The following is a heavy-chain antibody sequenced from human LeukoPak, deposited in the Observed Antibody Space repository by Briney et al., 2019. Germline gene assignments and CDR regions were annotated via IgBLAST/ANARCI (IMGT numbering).Heavy chain of an antibody. D-gene: IGHD4-17*01. J-gene: IGHJ4*02. Sequence: ASVKVSCKASGGTFSSYAISWVRQAPGQGLEWMGGIIPIFGTANYAQKFQGRVTITADKSTSTAYMELSSLRSEDTAVYYCARVSIVVVLYGDYHPFDYWGQGTLVTVSS. CDR1: GGTFSSYA. CDR2: IIPIFGTA. V-gene: IGHV1-69*06. CDR3: ARVSIVVVLYGDYHPFDY.